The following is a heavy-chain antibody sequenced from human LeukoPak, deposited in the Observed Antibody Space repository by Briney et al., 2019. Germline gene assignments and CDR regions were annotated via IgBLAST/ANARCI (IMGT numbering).Heavy chain of an antibody. V-gene: IGHV1-2*02. Sequence: GASVKVSCKASGYTFTGYYMHWVRQAPGQGLEWMGWINPNSGGTNYAQKFQGRVTMTRDTSISTAYMELSGLRSDDTAVYYCARGGVVVPAAKDYWGQGTLVTVSS. D-gene: IGHD2-2*01. CDR3: ARGGVVVPAAKDY. CDR1: GYTFTGYY. CDR2: INPNSGGT. J-gene: IGHJ4*02.